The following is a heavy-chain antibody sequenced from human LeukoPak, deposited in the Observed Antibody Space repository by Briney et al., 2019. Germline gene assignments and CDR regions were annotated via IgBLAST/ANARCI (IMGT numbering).Heavy chain of an antibody. Sequence: SGPALVKPTQTPALTCTFSGFSLSPSALCKGLIRQPQSKALEWLEHNDCVDDKFYCTSLKTRLTISKDTSKNQVVLTMTNIDPVDTATYYCARCLKPQNPRDYCYYYYMDVWGKGTTVTVSS. CDR1: GFSLSPSALC. D-gene: IGHD1-14*01. CDR2: NDCVDDK. V-gene: IGHV2-70*17. J-gene: IGHJ6*03. CDR3: ARCLKPQNPRDYCYYYYMDV.